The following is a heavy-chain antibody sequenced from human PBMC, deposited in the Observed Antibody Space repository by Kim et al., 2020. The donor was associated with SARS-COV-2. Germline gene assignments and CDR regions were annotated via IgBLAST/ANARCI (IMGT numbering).Heavy chain of an antibody. J-gene: IGHJ5*02. Sequence: GGSLRLSCVASGFTFNRYVMHWVRQAPGKGLEWVADVCFDGSNKNYADSVRGRFTISRDNSKNTLCLQMNSLRAEDTAVYYCARASGLLAITVSWDAWGQGSLVTVSS. CDR3: ARASGLLAITVSWDA. CDR2: VCFDGSNK. CDR1: GFTFNRYV. D-gene: IGHD2-15*01. V-gene: IGHV3-33*01.